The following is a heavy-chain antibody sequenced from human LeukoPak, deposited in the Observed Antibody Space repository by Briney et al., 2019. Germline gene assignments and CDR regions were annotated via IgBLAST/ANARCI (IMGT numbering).Heavy chain of an antibody. CDR2: IRYDGSNK. V-gene: IGHV3-30*02. CDR3: AKDLYCSCTSCPPDAFDI. Sequence: GGSLRLSCAASGFTFSSYGMHWVRQAPGKGLEWVAFIRYDGSNKYYADSVKGRFTISRDNSKNTLYLQMNSLRAEDTAVYYCAKDLYCSCTSCPPDAFDIWGQGTMVTVSS. CDR1: GFTFSSYG. J-gene: IGHJ3*02. D-gene: IGHD2-2*01.